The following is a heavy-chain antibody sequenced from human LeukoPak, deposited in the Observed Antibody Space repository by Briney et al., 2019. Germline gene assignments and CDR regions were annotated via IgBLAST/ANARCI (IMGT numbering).Heavy chain of an antibody. Sequence: GGSLRLSCAASGFTFSDYYMSRIRQAPGKGLEWVSYISSSGSTIYYADSVKGRFTISRDNAKNSLYLQMNSLRAEDTAVYHCARDSRGHLRILTGYWDYWGKGTLVTVSS. CDR2: ISSSGSTI. D-gene: IGHD3-9*01. CDR1: GFTFSDYY. V-gene: IGHV3-11*01. J-gene: IGHJ4*02. CDR3: ARDSRGHLRILTGYWDY.